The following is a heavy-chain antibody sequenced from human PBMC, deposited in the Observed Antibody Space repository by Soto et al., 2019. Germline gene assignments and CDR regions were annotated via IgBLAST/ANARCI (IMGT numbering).Heavy chain of an antibody. V-gene: IGHV3-30*18. CDR1: GFTFSSYG. CDR3: AKGTPRGYSYVGDY. Sequence: QVQLVESGGGVVQPGRSLRLSCAASGFTFSSYGMHWVRQAPGKGLEWVAVISNDGSNKYYADSVKGRFTISRDNSKNTLYLRMNSMRAEVTAVYYCAKGTPRGYSYVGDYWGQGTLVTVSS. D-gene: IGHD5-18*01. J-gene: IGHJ4*02. CDR2: ISNDGSNK.